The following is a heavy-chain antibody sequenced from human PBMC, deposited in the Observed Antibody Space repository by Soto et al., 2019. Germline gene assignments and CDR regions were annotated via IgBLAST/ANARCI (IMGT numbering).Heavy chain of an antibody. V-gene: IGHV1-46*01. CDR1: GYTFTSYY. Sequence: QVQLVQSGAEVKKPGASVKVSCKASGYTFTSYYMHWVRQAPGQGLEWMGIINPSGGSTSYAQKFQGRVTMTRDTSTSTVYMELSSLRSEDTAVYYCAKDIGFLEWFQYYFDYWGQGTLVTVSS. J-gene: IGHJ4*02. CDR2: INPSGGST. CDR3: AKDIGFLEWFQYYFDY. D-gene: IGHD3-3*01.